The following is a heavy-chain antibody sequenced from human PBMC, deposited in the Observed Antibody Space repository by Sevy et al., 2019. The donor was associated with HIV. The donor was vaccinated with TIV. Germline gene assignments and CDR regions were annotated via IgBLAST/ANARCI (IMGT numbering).Heavy chain of an antibody. J-gene: IGHJ6*03. V-gene: IGHV3-23*01. Sequence: GGSLRLSCTASGFTFSSYAMSWVRQAPGKGLEWVSAISGSGGSTYYADSVKGRFTISRDNSKNTLYLQMNSLRAEDTAVYYCAKDGYKPSVGDENYYYYYTDVWGKGTTVTVSS. CDR1: GFTFSSYA. CDR2: ISGSGGST. CDR3: AKDGYKPSVGDENYYYYYTDV. D-gene: IGHD1-20*01.